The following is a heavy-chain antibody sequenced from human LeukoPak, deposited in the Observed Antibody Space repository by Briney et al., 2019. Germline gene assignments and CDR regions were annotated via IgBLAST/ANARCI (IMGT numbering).Heavy chain of an antibody. J-gene: IGHJ4*02. CDR3: AKDGLWFGELLYFFDY. CDR2: ISGSGGST. Sequence: GGSLRLSCAASGFTFSSYGMSWVRQAPGKGLEWVSAISGSGGSTYYADSVKGRFTISRDNSKNTLYLQMNSLRAEDTAVYYCAKDGLWFGELLYFFDYWGQGTLVTVSS. D-gene: IGHD3-10*01. V-gene: IGHV3-23*01. CDR1: GFTFSSYG.